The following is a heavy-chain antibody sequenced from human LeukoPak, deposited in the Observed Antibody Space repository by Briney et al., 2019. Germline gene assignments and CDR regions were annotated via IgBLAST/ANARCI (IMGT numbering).Heavy chain of an antibody. CDR1: GFTFSSYS. Sequence: GGSLRLSCAASGFTFSSYSMNWVRQAPGKGLVWVSRINSDGSSTSYADSVKGRFTISRDNAKSTLYLQMNSLRAEDTAVYYCARALFLGDWFDPWGQGTLVTVSS. V-gene: IGHV3-74*01. CDR3: ARALFLGDWFDP. CDR2: INSDGSST. D-gene: IGHD3-16*01. J-gene: IGHJ5*02.